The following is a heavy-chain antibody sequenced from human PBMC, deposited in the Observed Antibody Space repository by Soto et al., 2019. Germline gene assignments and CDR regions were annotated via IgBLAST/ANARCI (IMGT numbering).Heavy chain of an antibody. Sequence: QVQLVQSGAEVKKPRSSAKVSCKASGGTFSSYAINWVRQAPGQGLEWMGGIIPIFATADYAQKFQGRVTITADESTGPAYMELGSVRSADTAVYYCAQCLLGVNYYYGMDVWGQGTTVTVSS. CDR2: IIPIFATA. J-gene: IGHJ6*02. CDR1: GGTFSSYA. V-gene: IGHV1-69*12. D-gene: IGHD3-16*01. CDR3: AQCLLGVNYYYGMDV.